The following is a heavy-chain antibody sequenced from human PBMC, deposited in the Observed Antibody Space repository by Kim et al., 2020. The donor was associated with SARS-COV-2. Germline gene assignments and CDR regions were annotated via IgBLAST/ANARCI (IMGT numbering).Heavy chain of an antibody. Sequence: GGSLRLSCAASGFTFSSYSMNWVRQAPGKGLEWVSSISSSSSYIYYADSVKGRFTISRDNAKNSLYLQMNSLRAEDTAVYYCARDRSGYYPQYYYYDMDVWGQGTTVTVSS. V-gene: IGHV3-21*01. CDR1: GFTFSSYS. D-gene: IGHD3-3*01. J-gene: IGHJ6*02. CDR2: ISSSSSYI. CDR3: ARDRSGYYPQYYYYDMDV.